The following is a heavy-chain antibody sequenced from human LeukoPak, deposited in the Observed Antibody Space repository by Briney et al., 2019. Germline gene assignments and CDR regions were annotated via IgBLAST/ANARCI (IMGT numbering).Heavy chain of an antibody. Sequence: PSETLSLTCIVSGNSISTDYWSWVRQSPTKGLEWIVYINYRGNTEYNPSLKSRVTVTVDTSQNHVSLNMRSVTAADTAVYYCARLDCDADSCYNYWGLGTLVTVSS. J-gene: IGHJ4*02. D-gene: IGHD2-15*01. CDR3: ARLDCDADSCYNY. CDR1: GNSISTDY. CDR2: INYRGNT. V-gene: IGHV4-59*08.